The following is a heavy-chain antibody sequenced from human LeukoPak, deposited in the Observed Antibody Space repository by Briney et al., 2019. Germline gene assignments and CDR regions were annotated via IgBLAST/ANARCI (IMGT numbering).Heavy chain of an antibody. J-gene: IGHJ4*02. D-gene: IGHD2-2*02. V-gene: IGHV1-2*02. CDR3: ARDPGDIVVVPAAISNDY. Sequence: ASVNVSCKASGYTFTGYYMHWVRQAPGQGLEWMGWINPNSGGTNYAQKFQGRVTMTRDTSISTAYMELSRLRSDDTAVYYCARDPGDIVVVPAAISNDYWGQGTLVTVSS. CDR1: GYTFTGYY. CDR2: INPNSGGT.